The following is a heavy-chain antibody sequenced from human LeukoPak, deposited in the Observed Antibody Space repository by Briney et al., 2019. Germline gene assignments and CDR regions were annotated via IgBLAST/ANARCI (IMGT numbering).Heavy chain of an antibody. CDR3: TTEGHYYGHHSFLL. D-gene: IGHD3-10*01. CDR2: INWNGLSI. CDR1: GFTYDDYA. J-gene: IGHJ3*01. V-gene: IGHV3-9*01. Sequence: PGGSLRLSCIASGFTYDDYAMHWVRQPPGKGLEWVAGINWNGLSIGYADSVKGRFTISRDNTKNTLYLQMDSLKTDDTAVYYCTTEGHYYGHHSFLLWGQGTMVTVSS.